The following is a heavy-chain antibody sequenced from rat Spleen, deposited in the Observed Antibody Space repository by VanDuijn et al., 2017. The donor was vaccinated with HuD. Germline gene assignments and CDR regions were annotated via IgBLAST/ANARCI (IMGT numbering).Heavy chain of an antibody. V-gene: IGHV5-29*01. J-gene: IGHJ3*01. Sequence: EVQLVESGGGLVQPGRSLKLSCAASGFTFSNYDMAWVRQAPTKGLEWVASVSYDGSATYYRDSVKGRFTISRDIAKSTLYLQMDSLRSEDTATYYCVNTYYGYWFGYWGQGTLVTVSS. D-gene: IGHD1-9*01. CDR3: VNTYYGYWFGY. CDR2: VSYDGSAT. CDR1: GFTFSNYD.